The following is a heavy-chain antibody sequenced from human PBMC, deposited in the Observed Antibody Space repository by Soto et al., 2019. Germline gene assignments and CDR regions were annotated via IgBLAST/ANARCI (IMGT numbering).Heavy chain of an antibody. Sequence: QVQLVQSGAEVKKTGSSVKVSCKASGGTFSTYAISWVRQAPGQGLEWMGGIIPIFGTAKYAQKFQGRVTITADESTSTAYMELSSLRSEDTAVYYCAREIFGVIISGGRDAFDIWGQGTMVTVSS. J-gene: IGHJ3*02. D-gene: IGHD3-3*01. CDR2: IIPIFGTA. CDR1: GGTFSTYA. CDR3: AREIFGVIISGGRDAFDI. V-gene: IGHV1-69*01.